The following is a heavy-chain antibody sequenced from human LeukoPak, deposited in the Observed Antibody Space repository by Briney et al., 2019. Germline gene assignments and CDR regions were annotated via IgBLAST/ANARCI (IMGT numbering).Heavy chain of an antibody. CDR3: AGNMVRGASTKDY. D-gene: IGHD3-10*01. J-gene: IGHJ4*02. V-gene: IGHV4-34*01. CDR2: INHSGST. CDR1: GESFSGYY. Sequence: SETLSLTCAVYGESFSGYYWSWIRQPPGKGLEWIGEINHSGSTNYNPSLKSRVTMSVDTSKNQFSLKLSSVTAADTAVYYCAGNMVRGASTKDYWGQGTLVTVSS.